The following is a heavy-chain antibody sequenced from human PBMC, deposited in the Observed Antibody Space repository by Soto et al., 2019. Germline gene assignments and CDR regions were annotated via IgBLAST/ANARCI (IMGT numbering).Heavy chain of an antibody. CDR1: GGSISSGDYY. J-gene: IGHJ6*02. D-gene: IGHD2-2*01. CDR2: IYYSGST. V-gene: IGHV4-30-4*01. Sequence: SETLSLTCTVSGGSISSGDYYWSWIRQPPGKGLEWIGYIYYSGSTYYNPSLKSRVTISADKSISTAYLQWSSLKASDTAMYYCARLQHYGMDLWGQGTTVTVSS. CDR3: ARLQHYGMDL.